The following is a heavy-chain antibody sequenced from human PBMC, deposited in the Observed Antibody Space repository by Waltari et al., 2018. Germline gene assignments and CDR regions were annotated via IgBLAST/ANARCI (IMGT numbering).Heavy chain of an antibody. J-gene: IGHJ4*02. CDR1: W. V-gene: IGHV3-7*01. CDR2: IKQDGSEK. Sequence: WVVWVRKAQVRGLEWGADIKQDGSEKKDVDAVKGRFTITRDNAKNSLYLQINSLRAEDTAVYYCARGRITIGPWGQGSLVTVSS. D-gene: IGHD3-10*01. CDR3: ARGRITIGP.